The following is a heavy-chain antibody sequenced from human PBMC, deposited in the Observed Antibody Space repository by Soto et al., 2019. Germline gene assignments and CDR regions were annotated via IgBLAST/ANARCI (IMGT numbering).Heavy chain of an antibody. CDR2: IYYSGST. J-gene: IGHJ6*02. Sequence: SETLSLTCTVSGGSISSSSYYWGWIRQPPGKGLEWIGSIYYSGSTYYNPSLKSRVTISVDTSKNQFSLKLSSVTAADTAVYYCERYRGDYDFWSGYPWIAYYYYYYAMDVWGQGTTVTVSS. D-gene: IGHD3-3*01. V-gene: IGHV4-39*01. CDR1: GGSISSSSYY. CDR3: ERYRGDYDFWSGYPWIAYYYYYYAMDV.